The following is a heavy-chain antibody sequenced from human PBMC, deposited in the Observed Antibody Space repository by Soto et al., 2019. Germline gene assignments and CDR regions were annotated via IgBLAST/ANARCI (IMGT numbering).Heavy chain of an antibody. V-gene: IGHV1-3*01. CDR2: TNEGSGNT. CDR3: ARDDRSVSGVVTLDH. J-gene: IGHJ4*02. D-gene: IGHD3-3*01. Sequence: ASVKVSCNATGYSFKNYAVHWVRQAPGQRLEWMGFTNEGSGNTRFSQKFQGRISITRDTSASTVYLDLSSLTSEDTAIYYCARDDRSVSGVVTLDHWGPGTLVTVSS. CDR1: GYSFKNYA.